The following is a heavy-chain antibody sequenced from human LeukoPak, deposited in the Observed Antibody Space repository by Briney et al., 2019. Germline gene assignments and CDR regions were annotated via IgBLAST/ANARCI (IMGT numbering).Heavy chain of an antibody. D-gene: IGHD3-3*01. CDR3: ASLFSNDFWSGYPSSDY. V-gene: IGHV1-18*01. CDR1: GYTFTSYG. CDR2: ISAYNGNT. Sequence: ASVKVSCKASGYTFTSYGISWVRQAPGQGLEWMGWISAYNGNTNYAQKLQGRVTMTTDTSTSTAYMELRSLRSDDTAVYYCASLFSNDFWSGYPSSDYWGQGTLVTVSS. J-gene: IGHJ4*02.